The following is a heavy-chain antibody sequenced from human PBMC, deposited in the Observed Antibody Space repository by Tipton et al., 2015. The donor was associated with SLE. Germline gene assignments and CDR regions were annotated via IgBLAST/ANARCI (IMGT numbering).Heavy chain of an antibody. CDR2: ISSNGGST. CDR3: AKAEA. CDR1: GFTFSSYV. J-gene: IGHJ5*02. Sequence: SLRLSCAASGFTFSSYVMDWVRQAPGKGLEYVSGISSNGGSTYYADSVKGRFTISRDNAKNSLHLQMNSLRVEDTAVYYCAKAEAWGQGTVVTVSS. V-gene: IGHV3-64*02.